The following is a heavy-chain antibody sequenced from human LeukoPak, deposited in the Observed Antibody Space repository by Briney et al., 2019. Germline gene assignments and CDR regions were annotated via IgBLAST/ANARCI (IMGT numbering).Heavy chain of an antibody. CDR1: GGTFSSYA. D-gene: IGHD3-16*02. J-gene: IGHJ5*02. CDR3: ARLYDYVWGSYREDSGFDP. CDR2: IIPIFGTA. V-gene: IGHV1-69*13. Sequence: SVKVSCKASGGTFSSYAISWVRQAPGQGLEWMGGIIPIFGTANYAQKFQGRVTITADESTSTAYMELSSLRSEDTAVYYCARLYDYVWGSYREDSGFDPWGQGTLVTVSS.